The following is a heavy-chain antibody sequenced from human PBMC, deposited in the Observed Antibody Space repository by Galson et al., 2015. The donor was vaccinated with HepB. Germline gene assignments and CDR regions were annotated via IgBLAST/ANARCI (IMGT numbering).Heavy chain of an antibody. CDR3: ASSSVAGHYYYYYYMDV. V-gene: IGHV3-33*01. CDR1: GFTFSSYG. J-gene: IGHJ6*03. D-gene: IGHD6-19*01. Sequence: SLRLSCAASGFTFSSYGMHWVRLAPGKGLEWVAVIWYDGSNKYYADSVKGRFTISRDNSKNTLYLQMNSLRAEDTAVYYCASSSVAGHYYYYYYMDVWGKGTTVTVSS. CDR2: IWYDGSNK.